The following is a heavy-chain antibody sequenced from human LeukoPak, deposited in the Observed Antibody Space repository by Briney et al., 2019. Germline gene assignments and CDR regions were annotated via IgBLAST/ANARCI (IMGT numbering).Heavy chain of an antibody. CDR3: ARRVSAVRFLEWLPNDAFDI. D-gene: IGHD3-3*01. V-gene: IGHV4-39*01. Sequence: SETLSLTCTVSGGSISSYYWSWIRQPPGKGLEWIGSIYYSGSTYYNPSLKSRVTISVDTSKNQFSLKLSSVTAADTAVYYCARRVSAVRFLEWLPNDAFDIWGQGTMVTVSS. CDR1: GGSISSYY. CDR2: IYYSGST. J-gene: IGHJ3*02.